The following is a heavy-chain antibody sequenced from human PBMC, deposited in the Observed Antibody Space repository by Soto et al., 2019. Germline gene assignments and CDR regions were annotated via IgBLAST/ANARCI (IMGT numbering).Heavy chain of an antibody. CDR2: IYYSGST. CDR3: AREGGWIYYYYGMDV. J-gene: IGHJ6*02. CDR1: GGSISSGDYY. V-gene: IGHV4-30-4*01. Sequence: QVQLQESGPGLVKPSQTLSLTCTVSGGSISSGDYYWSWIRQPPGKGLEWIGYIYYSGSTYYNPSLKSRVTISVDTSKNQFSLKLSSVTAADTAVYYCAREGGWIYYYYGMDVWGQGTTVTVSS. D-gene: IGHD5-12*01.